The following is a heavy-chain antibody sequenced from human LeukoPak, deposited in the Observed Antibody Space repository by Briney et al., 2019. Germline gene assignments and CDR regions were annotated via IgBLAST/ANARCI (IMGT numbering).Heavy chain of an antibody. V-gene: IGHV4-34*01. CDR3: ARRNRAMDAFDI. CDR2: INHSGST. CDR1: GGSFSGYY. J-gene: IGHJ3*02. Sequence: SETLSLTCAVYGGSFSGYYWSWIRQPPGKGLEWIGEINHSGSTNYNPSLKSRVTISVDTSKSQFSLEMRSVTAADTAVYYCARRNRAMDAFDIWGQGTMVTVSS. D-gene: IGHD2-2*01.